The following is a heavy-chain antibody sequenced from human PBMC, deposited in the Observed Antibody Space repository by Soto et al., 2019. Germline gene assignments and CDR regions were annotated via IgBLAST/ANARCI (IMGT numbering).Heavy chain of an antibody. CDR3: ARDLTGGQDNWFDP. Sequence: QVQLVQSGAEVKKPGSSVKVSCKASGGTFSSYTISWVRQAPGQGLEWMGRIIPILGIANYAQKFQGRVTXIAXKXMSTAYMELSSLRSEDTAVYYCARDLTGGQDNWFDPWGQGTLVTVSS. CDR2: IIPILGIA. CDR1: GGTFSSYT. V-gene: IGHV1-69*08. D-gene: IGHD3-9*01. J-gene: IGHJ5*02.